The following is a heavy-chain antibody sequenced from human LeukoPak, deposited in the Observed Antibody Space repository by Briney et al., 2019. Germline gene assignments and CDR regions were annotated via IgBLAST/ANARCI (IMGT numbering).Heavy chain of an antibody. CDR3: ARGIFGVIINAFDI. CDR1: GGSISSYY. CDR2: IYYSGST. J-gene: IGHJ3*02. V-gene: IGHV4-59*01. D-gene: IGHD3-3*01. Sequence: SETLSLTYTVSGGSISSYYWSWIRQPPGKGLEWIGYIYYSGSTNYNPSLRSRVIISVDTSKNQFSLKLSSVTAADTAVYYCARGIFGVIINAFDIWGQGTMVTVSS.